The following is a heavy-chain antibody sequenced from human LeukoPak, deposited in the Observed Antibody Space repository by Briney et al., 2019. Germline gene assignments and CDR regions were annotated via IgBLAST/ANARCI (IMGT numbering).Heavy chain of an antibody. V-gene: IGHV4-4*02. CDR3: ARGEEYGSGTVQFDY. CDR2: IYHSGST. Sequence: PSGTLSLTCAVSGGSISSSNWWSWVRQPPGKGLEWIGEIYHSGSTNYNPSLKSRVTISVDKSRNQFSLKLSSVTAADTAVYYCARGEEYGSGTVQFDYWGQGTLVTVSS. D-gene: IGHD3-10*01. CDR1: GGSISSSNW. J-gene: IGHJ4*02.